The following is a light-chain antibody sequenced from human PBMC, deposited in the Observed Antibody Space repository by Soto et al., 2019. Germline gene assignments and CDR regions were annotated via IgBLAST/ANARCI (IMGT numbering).Light chain of an antibody. V-gene: IGKV1-39*01. CDR1: QSISSW. CDR3: QQSYSAPPYT. J-gene: IGKJ2*01. Sequence: EIKMTQSPSTLSASVGAGVTIICRASQSISSWLAWYQQLPGKAPKLMIYAASSLLSGVPSRFSGSGSGTDFTLPISSLQPEGFATYYCQQSYSAPPYTFGQGTKVDIK. CDR2: AAS.